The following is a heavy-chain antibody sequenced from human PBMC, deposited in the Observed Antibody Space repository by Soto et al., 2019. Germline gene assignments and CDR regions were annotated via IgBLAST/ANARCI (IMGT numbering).Heavy chain of an antibody. CDR2: ISAYNGNT. CDR1: GYTFTSYG. V-gene: IGHV1-18*01. J-gene: IGHJ6*02. Sequence: GASVKVACTASGYTFTSYGISWVRQAPGQGLEWMGWISAYNGNTNYAQKLQGRVTMTTDTSTSTAYMELRSLRSDDTAVYYCAREHSSSWPGIYYYYGMDVWGQGTTVTVSS. D-gene: IGHD6-13*01. CDR3: AREHSSSWPGIYYYYGMDV.